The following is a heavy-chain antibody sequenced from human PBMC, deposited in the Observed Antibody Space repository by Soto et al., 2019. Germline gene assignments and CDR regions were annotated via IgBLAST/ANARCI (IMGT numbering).Heavy chain of an antibody. CDR1: GGSITSDY. CDR3: ARRGGSSSSFFDYYYYYMDV. D-gene: IGHD6-6*01. J-gene: IGHJ6*03. V-gene: IGHV4-59*08. Sequence: ASETLSLTCTVSGGSITSDYWSWIRQPPGKGLEWIGYIYYSGSTNYNPSLKSRVTISVDTSKNQFSLKLSSVTAADTAVYYCARRGGSSSSFFDYYYYYMDVWGKGTTVT. CDR2: IYYSGST.